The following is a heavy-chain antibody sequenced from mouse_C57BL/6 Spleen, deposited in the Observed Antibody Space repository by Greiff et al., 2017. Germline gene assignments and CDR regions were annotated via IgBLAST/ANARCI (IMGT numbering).Heavy chain of an antibody. CDR2: IYWDDDK. CDR3: ARSYYGNYVAYAMDY. V-gene: IGHV8-12*01. CDR1: GFSLSTSGMG. Sequence: QVQLKESGPGILQSSQTLSLTCSFSGFSLSTSGMGVSWIRQPSGKGLEWLAHIYWDDDKRYNPSLKSRLTISKDTSRNQVFLKITSVDTADTATYYCARSYYGNYVAYAMDYWGQGTSVTVSS. D-gene: IGHD2-1*01. J-gene: IGHJ4*01.